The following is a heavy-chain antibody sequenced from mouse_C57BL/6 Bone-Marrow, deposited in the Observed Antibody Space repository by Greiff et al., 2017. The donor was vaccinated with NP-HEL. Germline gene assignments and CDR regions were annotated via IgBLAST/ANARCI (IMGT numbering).Heavy chain of an antibody. CDR1: GYTFTDHT. CDR2: IYPRDGST. Sequence: QVQLKQSDAELVKPGASVKISCKVSGYTFTDHTIHWMKQRPEQGLEWIGYIYPRDGSTKYNEKFKGKATLTADKSSSTAYMQLNSLTSEDSAVYFCARCPPYYYGSSYYYAMDYWGQGTSVTVSS. D-gene: IGHD1-1*01. CDR3: ARCPPYYYGSSYYYAMDY. V-gene: IGHV1-78*01. J-gene: IGHJ4*01.